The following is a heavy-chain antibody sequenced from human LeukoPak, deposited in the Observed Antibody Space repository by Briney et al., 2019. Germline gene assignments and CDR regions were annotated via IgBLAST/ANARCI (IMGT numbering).Heavy chain of an antibody. J-gene: IGHJ3*02. D-gene: IGHD5-24*01. CDR3: ASGLLGYNSLGDAFDI. V-gene: IGHV4-34*01. CDR2: INHSGST. CDR1: GGSFSGYY. Sequence: SSETLSLTCAVYGGSFSGYYWSWIRQPPGKGLEWIGEINHSGSTNYNPSLKSRVTISVDTSKNQFSLKLSSVTAADTAVYYCASGLLGYNSLGDAFDIWGQGTMVTVSS.